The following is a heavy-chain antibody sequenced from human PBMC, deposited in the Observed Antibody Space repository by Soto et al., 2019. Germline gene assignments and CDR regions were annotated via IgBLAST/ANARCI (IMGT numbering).Heavy chain of an antibody. V-gene: IGHV3-30*18. CDR1: GFTFSSYG. D-gene: IGHD3-22*01. CDR3: AKDRSYYDSSGPFDP. Sequence: VGSLRLSGAASGFTFSSYGMHWVRQAPGKGLEWVAVISYDGSNKYYADSVKGRFTISRDNSKNTLYLQMNSLRAEDTAVYYCAKDRSYYDSSGPFDPWGQGTLVTVSS. J-gene: IGHJ5*02. CDR2: ISYDGSNK.